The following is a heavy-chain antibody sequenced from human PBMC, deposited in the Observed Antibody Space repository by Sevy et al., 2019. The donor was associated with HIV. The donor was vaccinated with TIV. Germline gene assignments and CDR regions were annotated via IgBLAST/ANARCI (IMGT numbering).Heavy chain of an antibody. Sequence: GGSLRLSCAASGFTFSSYWMTWVRQAPGKGLEWVANIKKDMSGKYYADSVNGRFTIARDNARNSLYLQMASLIAEDTAVYYCARAQQVTMLVVIGVLDFDFWGQGTLVTVSS. CDR2: IKKDMSGK. J-gene: IGHJ4*02. CDR3: ARAQQVTMLVVIGVLDFDF. D-gene: IGHD3-22*01. CDR1: GFTFSSYW. V-gene: IGHV3-7*01.